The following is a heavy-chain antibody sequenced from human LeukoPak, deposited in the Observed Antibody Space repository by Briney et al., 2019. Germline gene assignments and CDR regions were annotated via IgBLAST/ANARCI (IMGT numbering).Heavy chain of an antibody. J-gene: IGHJ4*02. Sequence: GGSLRLSCAASGFTFSSYGMHWVRQAPGKGLEWVAVISYDGSNKYYADSVKGRFTISRDNSKNTLYLQMNSLRAEDTAVYYCAKSPWGSITMIFDYWGQGTLVTVSS. V-gene: IGHV3-30*18. CDR2: ISYDGSNK. CDR1: GFTFSSYG. D-gene: IGHD3-22*01. CDR3: AKSPWGSITMIFDY.